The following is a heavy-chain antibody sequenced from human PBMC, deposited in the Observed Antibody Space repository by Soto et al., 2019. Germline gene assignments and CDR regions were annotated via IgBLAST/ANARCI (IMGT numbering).Heavy chain of an antibody. V-gene: IGHV1-69*13. CDR2: IFPKFGTT. CDR3: EAEMTFGKLSVV. D-gene: IGHD3-16*02. CDR1: GDTDTNYV. J-gene: IGHJ6*02. Sequence: SVKVSCKASGDTDTNYVISWVRQAPGQGLEWMGGIFPKFGTTYSAQKLQDRLTITADESTSTVYMQLSSLRLDDTAVYYCEAEMTFGKLSVVWGQGTPVTVSS.